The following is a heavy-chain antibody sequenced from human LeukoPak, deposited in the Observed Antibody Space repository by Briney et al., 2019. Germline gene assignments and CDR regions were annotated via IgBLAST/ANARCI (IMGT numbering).Heavy chain of an antibody. J-gene: IGHJ4*02. V-gene: IGHV4-34*01. CDR2: INHSGST. CDR1: GGSFSGYY. Sequence: SETLSLTCAVYGGSFSGYYWSWIRQPPGKGLEWIGEINHSGSTNYNPSLKSRVTISVDTSKNQFSLKLSSVTAADTAVYYCARERYYDRGRCYFDYWGQGTLVTVSS. CDR3: ARERYYDRGRCYFDY. D-gene: IGHD3-22*01.